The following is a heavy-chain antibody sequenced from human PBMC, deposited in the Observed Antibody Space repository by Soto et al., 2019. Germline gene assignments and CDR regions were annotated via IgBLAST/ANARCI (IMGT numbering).Heavy chain of an antibody. D-gene: IGHD3-10*01. Sequence: PSETLSLTCSVSGGSIGSQYWSWIRQSPGKGLEWNGYIYYSGSTNYNPSLKGRVTISVDTSKNQLSLKQRNVTATDTAVYYCARHGARSGSNYNPFDRWGQGTLVTVSS. CDR2: IYYSGST. CDR3: ARHGARSGSNYNPFDR. V-gene: IGHV4-59*08. J-gene: IGHJ4*02. CDR1: GGSIGSQY.